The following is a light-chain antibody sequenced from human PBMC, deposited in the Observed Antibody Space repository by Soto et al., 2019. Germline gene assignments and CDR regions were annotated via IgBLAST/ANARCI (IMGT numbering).Light chain of an antibody. CDR3: QQYGSSGT. J-gene: IGKJ1*01. CDR1: QSVSGTY. Sequence: PGERVPLSCRASQSVSGTYLSWYQQKPGQAPRLLISGASNRATGIPDRFSGSGSGTDFTLTISRLEPEDFAVYYCQQYGSSGTFGQGTKVDI. V-gene: IGKV3-20*01. CDR2: GAS.